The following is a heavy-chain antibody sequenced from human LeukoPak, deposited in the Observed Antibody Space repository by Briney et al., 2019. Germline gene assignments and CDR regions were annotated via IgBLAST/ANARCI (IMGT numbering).Heavy chain of an antibody. CDR3: ARDAVDTANAV. Sequence: GGSLSLSCAASGFTFTTYWMHWVRQAPGKGLVWVSHINSDGSITSYADSVKGRFTISRDNAKNTLYLQMNSLRAEDTAVYYCARDAVDTANAVWGQGTTVTVSS. CDR1: GFTFTTYW. D-gene: IGHD5-18*01. V-gene: IGHV3-74*01. J-gene: IGHJ6*02. CDR2: INSDGSIT.